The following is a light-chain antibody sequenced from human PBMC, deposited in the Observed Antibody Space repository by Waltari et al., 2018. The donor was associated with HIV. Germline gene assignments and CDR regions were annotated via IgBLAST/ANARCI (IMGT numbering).Light chain of an antibody. CDR1: QSLLHSNGYIY. CDR2: LGF. Sequence: DIVLTQSPLSLPVTPGEPASISCRSSQSLLHSNGYIYLDWYLQRPGQSPQLLIYLGFNRASGVPDRRSGSGSGTDFTLKISRVEAEDVGVYYCMQALQTPTFGQGTRLEIK. CDR3: MQALQTPT. J-gene: IGKJ5*01. V-gene: IGKV2-28*01.